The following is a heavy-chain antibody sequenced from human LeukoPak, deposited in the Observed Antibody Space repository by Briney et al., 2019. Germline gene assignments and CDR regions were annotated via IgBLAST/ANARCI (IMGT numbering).Heavy chain of an antibody. Sequence: GGSLRLSCAASGCTFSSYAMSWVRQAPGKGLEWVSAISGSGGSTYYADSVKGRFTISRDNSKNTLYLQMNSLRAEDTAVYYCAKDPRYYYDSSGVGYFDYWGQGPLVTVSS. CDR1: GCTFSSYA. CDR3: AKDPRYYYDSSGVGYFDY. V-gene: IGHV3-23*01. J-gene: IGHJ4*02. D-gene: IGHD3-22*01. CDR2: ISGSGGST.